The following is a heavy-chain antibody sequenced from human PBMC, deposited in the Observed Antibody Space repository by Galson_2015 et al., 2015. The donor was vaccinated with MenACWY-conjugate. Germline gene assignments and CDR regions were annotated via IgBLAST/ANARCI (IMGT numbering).Heavy chain of an antibody. CDR3: AKTRGASFYFDS. D-gene: IGHD1-26*01. CDR1: GFIFNTYW. Sequence: SLRLSCAASGFIFNTYWMHWGRQAPGEGPVWVSRINPGGSSTTYADSVKDRFTISRDNAKNTLYLQMNSLRPEDTAVFYCAKTRGASFYFDSWGQGTLVTVSS. CDR2: INPGGSST. J-gene: IGHJ4*02. V-gene: IGHV3-74*01.